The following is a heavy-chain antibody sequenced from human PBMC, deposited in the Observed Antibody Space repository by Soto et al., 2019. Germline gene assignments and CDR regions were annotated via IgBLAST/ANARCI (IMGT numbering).Heavy chain of an antibody. D-gene: IGHD6-13*01. Sequence: EVQLLESGGGLVQPGGSLRLSCAASGFTFSSYAMSWVRQAPGKGLEWVSAISGSGGSTYYADSVKGRFTISRDNSKNTLYLQMNSLRAEDTAVYYCANLPGIAAAGAYYYYYGMDVWGQGTTVTVSS. CDR2: ISGSGGST. CDR1: GFTFSSYA. J-gene: IGHJ6*02. V-gene: IGHV3-23*01. CDR3: ANLPGIAAAGAYYYYYGMDV.